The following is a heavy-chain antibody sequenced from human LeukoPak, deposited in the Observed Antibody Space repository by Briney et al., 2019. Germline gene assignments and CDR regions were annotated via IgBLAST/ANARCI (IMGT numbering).Heavy chain of an antibody. Sequence: SETLSLTCTVSGGSISSGNYYWGWIRQPPGKGLEWIGSIYYSGSTYYNPSLKSRVTISVDTSKNHFSLKLNSVTAADTAVYYCAKPSNYYGSATDAFDFWGQGTMVTVSS. CDR3: AKPSNYYGSATDAFDF. J-gene: IGHJ3*01. V-gene: IGHV4-39*07. D-gene: IGHD3-10*01. CDR2: IYYSGST. CDR1: GGSISSGNYY.